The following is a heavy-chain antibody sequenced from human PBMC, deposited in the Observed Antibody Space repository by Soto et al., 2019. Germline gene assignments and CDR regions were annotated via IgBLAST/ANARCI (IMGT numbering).Heavy chain of an antibody. D-gene: IGHD3-22*01. V-gene: IGHV4-38-2*01. J-gene: IGHJ4*02. CDR3: ARHYYDSSGYSELIDY. CDR1: GYSITSGYY. CDR2: IYHSGST. Sequence: SETLSLTCAVSGYSITSGYYWGWIRQPPGKGLEWIGSIYHSGSTYYNPSLKSRVTISVDTPQKLFSLKLSSVTAADTAVYYCARHYYDSSGYSELIDYWGQGTLVTVSS.